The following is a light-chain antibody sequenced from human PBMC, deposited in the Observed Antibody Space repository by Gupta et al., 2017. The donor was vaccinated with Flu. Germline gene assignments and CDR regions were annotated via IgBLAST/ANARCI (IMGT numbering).Light chain of an antibody. Sequence: QSALTQPRSVSGSPGQSVTISCTGASSDVGGYNYVSWYQQHPGKAPKLMIYEVTKRPSGVPDRFSGSKSGNTASLTISGLQAGDEADYYCSSYAVTYTFWIFGGGTKLTVL. CDR3: SSYAVTYTFWI. J-gene: IGLJ2*01. V-gene: IGLV2-11*01. CDR1: SSDVGGYNY. CDR2: EVT.